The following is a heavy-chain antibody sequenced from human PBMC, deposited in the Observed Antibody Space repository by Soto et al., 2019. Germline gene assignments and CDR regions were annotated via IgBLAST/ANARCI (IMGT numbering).Heavy chain of an antibody. CDR3: AKGAEYSSGWYLDY. Sequence: SETLSLTCTVSGGSISSGGYYWSWIRQHPGKGLEWIGYIYYSGSTYYNPSLKSRVTISVDTSKNQFSMKLSSVTAADTAVYYCAKGAEYSSGWYLDYWGQGTLVTVSS. D-gene: IGHD6-19*01. CDR1: GGSISSGGYY. J-gene: IGHJ4*02. CDR2: IYYSGST. V-gene: IGHV4-31*03.